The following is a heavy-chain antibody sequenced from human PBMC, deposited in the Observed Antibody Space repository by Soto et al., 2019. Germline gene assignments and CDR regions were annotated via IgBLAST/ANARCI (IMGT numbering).Heavy chain of an antibody. D-gene: IGHD2-2*01. CDR3: ANHCSSTSCYAGRATNYYYYYGMDV. V-gene: IGHV3-23*01. Sequence: GGSLRLSCAASGFTFSSYAMSWVRQAPGKGLEWVSAISGSGGSTYYADSVKGRFTISRDNSKNTLYLQMNSLRAEDTAVYYCANHCSSTSCYAGRATNYYYYYGMDVWGQGTTVTVSS. J-gene: IGHJ6*02. CDR2: ISGSGGST. CDR1: GFTFSSYA.